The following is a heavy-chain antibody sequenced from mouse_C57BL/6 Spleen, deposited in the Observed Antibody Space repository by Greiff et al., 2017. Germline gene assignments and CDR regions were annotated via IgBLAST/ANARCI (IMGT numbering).Heavy chain of an antibody. V-gene: IGHV5-4*01. D-gene: IGHD2-2*01. CDR2: ISDGGSYT. Sequence: EVQGVESGGGLVKPGGSLTLSCAASGFTFSSYAMSWVRQTPEKRLEWVATISDGGSYTYYPDNVKGRFTISRDNSKNKLYLQMSHLKSEDTAMYYCARDEGLRRVWFAYWGQGTLVTVSA. J-gene: IGHJ3*01. CDR3: ARDEGLRRVWFAY. CDR1: GFTFSSYA.